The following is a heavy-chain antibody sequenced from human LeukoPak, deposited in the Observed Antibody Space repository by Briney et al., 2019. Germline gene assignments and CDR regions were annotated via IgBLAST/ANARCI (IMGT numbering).Heavy chain of an antibody. CDR3: ARDNKYYYGSGYDY. Sequence: ASVKVSCKASGYTFTSYDINWVRQATGQGLEWMGWMNPNSGNTGYAQKFQGRVTMTRNTSISTAYMELSSLRSEDTAVYYCARDNKYYYGSGYDYWGQGTLVTVSS. J-gene: IGHJ4*02. CDR1: GYTFTSYD. D-gene: IGHD3-10*01. V-gene: IGHV1-8*01. CDR2: MNPNSGNT.